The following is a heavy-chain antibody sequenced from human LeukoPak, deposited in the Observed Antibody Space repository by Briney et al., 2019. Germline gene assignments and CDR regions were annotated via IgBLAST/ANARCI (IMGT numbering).Heavy chain of an antibody. CDR2: INHSGST. J-gene: IGHJ4*02. CDR3: ARQGGSSGWYEGDYFDY. D-gene: IGHD6-19*01. V-gene: IGHV4-34*01. Sequence: PSETLSLTCAVYGGSFSGYYWSWIRQPPGKGLEWIGEINHSGSTNYNPSLKSRVTISVDTSKNQFSLKLSSVTAADTAVYYCARQGGSSGWYEGDYFDYWGQGTLVSVSS. CDR1: GGSFSGYY.